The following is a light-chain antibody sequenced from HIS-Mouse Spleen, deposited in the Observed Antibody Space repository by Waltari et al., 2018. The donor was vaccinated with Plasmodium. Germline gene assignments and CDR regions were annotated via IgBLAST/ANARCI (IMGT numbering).Light chain of an antibody. CDR3: QQYNNWSFT. CDR1: QSVSSN. CDR2: GAS. J-gene: IGKJ3*01. V-gene: IGKV3-15*01. Sequence: EIVMTQSPATLSVSPGERATLSCRASQSVSSNVAWYQQKHGQAPRLLIYGASTRATGIPARFSGSGSGTEFTLTISSLQSEDFAVYYCQQYNNWSFTFGPGTKVDIK.